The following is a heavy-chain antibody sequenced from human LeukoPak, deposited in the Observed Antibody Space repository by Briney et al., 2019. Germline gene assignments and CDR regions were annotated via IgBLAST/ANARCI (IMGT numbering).Heavy chain of an antibody. CDR2: ISGSGGST. Sequence: PGGPLRLSCAASGFTFSSYAMSWVRQAPGKGLEWVSAISGSGGSTYYADSVKGRFTISRDNSKNTLYLQMNSLRAEDTAVYYCAKAITYYYDSSGLAPWGQGTLVTVSS. CDR1: GFTFSSYA. J-gene: IGHJ5*02. D-gene: IGHD3-22*01. CDR3: AKAITYYYDSSGLAP. V-gene: IGHV3-23*01.